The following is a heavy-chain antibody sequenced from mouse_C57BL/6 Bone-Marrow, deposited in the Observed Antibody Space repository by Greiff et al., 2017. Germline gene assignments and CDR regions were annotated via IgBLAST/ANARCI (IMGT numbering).Heavy chain of an antibody. J-gene: IGHJ1*03. CDR3: ARHRGYGSSYDWYFDV. Sequence: EVKLMESGGGLVQPGESLKLSCESNEYEFPSHDMSWVRKTPEKRLELVAAISSDGGSTYYPDTMERRFIISRDNTKKTLYLQMSSLRSEDTALYYCARHRGYGSSYDWYFDVWGTGTTVTVSS. CDR1: EYEFPSHD. D-gene: IGHD1-1*01. V-gene: IGHV5-2*01. CDR2: ISSDGGST.